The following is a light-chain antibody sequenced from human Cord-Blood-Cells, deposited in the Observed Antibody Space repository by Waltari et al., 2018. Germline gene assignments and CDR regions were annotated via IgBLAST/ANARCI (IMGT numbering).Light chain of an antibody. CDR3: CSYAGSSTSV. J-gene: IGLJ3*02. CDR2: EGS. V-gene: IGLV2-23*01. Sequence: QSALTQPASVSGSPGPSITTPCTGTSSDVGSYNLVPWYQQHPGKAHKLMIYEGSKRPSGVSNRFSGSKSGNTASLTISGLQAEDEADYYCCSYAGSSTSVFGGGTKLTVL. CDR1: SSDVGSYNL.